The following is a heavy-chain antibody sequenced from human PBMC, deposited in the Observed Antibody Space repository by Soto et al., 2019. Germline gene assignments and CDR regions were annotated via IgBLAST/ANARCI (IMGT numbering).Heavy chain of an antibody. D-gene: IGHD3-10*01. CDR2: INYSGST. CDR1: GGSISSYY. CDR3: ARGGAGYYYGMDV. J-gene: IGHJ6*02. V-gene: IGHV4-59*12. Sequence: SETLSLTCTVSGGSISSYYWSWIRQPPGKGLEWIGYINYSGSTYYNPSLKSRVTISVDTSKNQFSLKLSSVTAADTAVYYCARGGAGYYYGMDVWGQGTTVTVSS.